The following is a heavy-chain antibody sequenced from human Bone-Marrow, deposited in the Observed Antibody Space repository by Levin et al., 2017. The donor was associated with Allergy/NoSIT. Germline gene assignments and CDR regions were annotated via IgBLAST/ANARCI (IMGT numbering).Heavy chain of an antibody. CDR1: GFTFSSYG. D-gene: IGHD2-15*01. Sequence: GESLKISCAASGFTFSSYGMHWVRQAPGKGLEWVAVISYDGSNKYYADSVKGRFTISRDNSKNTLYLQINSLRAEDTAVYYCAKVPSRYCSGGSCYSSSFDIWGQGTMVTVSS. V-gene: IGHV3-30*18. J-gene: IGHJ3*02. CDR2: ISYDGSNK. CDR3: AKVPSRYCSGGSCYSSSFDI.